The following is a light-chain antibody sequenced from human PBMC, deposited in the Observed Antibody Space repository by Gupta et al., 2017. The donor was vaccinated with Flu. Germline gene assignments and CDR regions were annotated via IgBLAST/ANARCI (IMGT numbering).Light chain of an antibody. Sequence: TSSDIGFYNYVSWYQQLHGKAPKIRIYDVRSRPAGVSSRFSGSKAGKTAPLTIGGLQVEDEADYYCSSYTGSSNVLFGGGTKLAVL. J-gene: IGLJ2*01. CDR3: SSYTGSSNVL. CDR2: DVR. CDR1: SSDIGFYNY. V-gene: IGLV2-14*04.